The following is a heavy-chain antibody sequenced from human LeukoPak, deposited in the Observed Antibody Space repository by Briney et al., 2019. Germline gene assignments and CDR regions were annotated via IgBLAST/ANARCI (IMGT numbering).Heavy chain of an antibody. Sequence: SETLSLTCTVSGGSISSGGYYWSWIRQPPGKGLEWIGYIYHSGSTYYNPSLKSRVTISVDRSKNQFSLKLSSVTAADTAVYYCARLVSGVVIYFDYWGQGTLVTVSS. J-gene: IGHJ4*02. D-gene: IGHD3-3*01. CDR2: IYHSGST. CDR1: GGSISSGGYY. V-gene: IGHV4-30-2*01. CDR3: ARLVSGVVIYFDY.